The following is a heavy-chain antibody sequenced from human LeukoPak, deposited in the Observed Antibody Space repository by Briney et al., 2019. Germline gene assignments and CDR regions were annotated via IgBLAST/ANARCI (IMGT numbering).Heavy chain of an antibody. Sequence: GGSLRLSCAASGFTFSSYAMSWVRQAPGKGLEWVSAISGSGGSTYYADSVKGRFTISRDNSKNTLYLQMNSLRAEDTAVYYCAKDPAFYCSGGSCASSNWFDPWGQGTLVTVSS. V-gene: IGHV3-23*01. J-gene: IGHJ5*02. CDR3: AKDPAFYCSGGSCASSNWFDP. D-gene: IGHD2-15*01. CDR2: ISGSGGST. CDR1: GFTFSSYA.